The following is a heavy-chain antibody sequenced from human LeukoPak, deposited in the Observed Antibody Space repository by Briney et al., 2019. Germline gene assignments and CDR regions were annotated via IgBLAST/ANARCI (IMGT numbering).Heavy chain of an antibody. CDR1: GFTFSTYR. Sequence: PGRSLRLPCAASGFTFSTYRMHWVRQAPGKGLEWVAVISYDGSNKYYADSVKGRFTISRDNSKNTPYLQMNSLRAEDTAVYYCARDQIIVATILDYYYGMDGWGQGTTVTVSS. CDR2: ISYDGSNK. J-gene: IGHJ6*02. CDR3: ARDQIIVATILDYYYGMDG. V-gene: IGHV3-30-3*01. D-gene: IGHD5-12*01.